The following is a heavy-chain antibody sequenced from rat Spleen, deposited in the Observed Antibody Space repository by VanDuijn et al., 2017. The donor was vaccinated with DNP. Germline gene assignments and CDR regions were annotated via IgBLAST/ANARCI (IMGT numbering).Heavy chain of an antibody. V-gene: IGHV5S13*01. CDR2: ITTGGGHT. CDR3: ARHRAIAAIWDY. Sequence: EVQLVESGGGLVQPGRSVKLSCAVSGFTFSDYGMAWVRQAPTKGLEWVAAITTGGGHTYYRDPVKGRFTISRDNAKNTQYLQMDSLRSEDTATYYCARHRAIAAIWDYWGQGVMVTVSS. CDR1: GFTFSDYG. D-gene: IGHD1-2*01. J-gene: IGHJ2*01.